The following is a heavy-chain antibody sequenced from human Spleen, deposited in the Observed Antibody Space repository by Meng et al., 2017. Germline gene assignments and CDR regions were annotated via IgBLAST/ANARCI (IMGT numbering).Heavy chain of an antibody. CDR3: ARAYSSTWYGSKDDAFDI. J-gene: IGHJ3*02. V-gene: IGHV5-51*01. Sequence: GESLKISCKGSGYSFPNCWIGWVRQMTGKGLEWMGVIYPTDSDIRYSPSFQGQVTMSADKSISTVYLQWSSLKASDTAIYYCARAYSSTWYGSKDDAFDIWGQGTMVTVSS. CDR1: GYSFPNCW. D-gene: IGHD6-13*01. CDR2: IYPTDSDI.